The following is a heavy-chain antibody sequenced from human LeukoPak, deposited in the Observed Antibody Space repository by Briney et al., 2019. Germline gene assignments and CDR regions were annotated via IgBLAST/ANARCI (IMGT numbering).Heavy chain of an antibody. CDR3: ARRRNVDFDY. CDR1: GYTFTSYW. J-gene: IGHJ4*02. CDR2: IYPGDSDI. V-gene: IGHV5-51*01. Sequence: GESLKISCKGSGYTFTSYWIVWVRQMPGKGLEWMGIIYPGDSDIRYSPSFQGQVTISADRSISTAYLQWSSLKASDTAMYYCARRRNVDFDYWGQGTLVTVSS.